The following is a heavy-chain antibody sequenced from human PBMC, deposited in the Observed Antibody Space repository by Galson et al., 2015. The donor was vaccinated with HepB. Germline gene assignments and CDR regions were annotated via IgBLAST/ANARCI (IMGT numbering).Heavy chain of an antibody. D-gene: IGHD3-22*01. CDR3: ARDSSGYPFQF. J-gene: IGHJ4*02. V-gene: IGHV1-69*13. CDR1: GGTFSTYS. Sequence: SVKVSCKASGGTFSTYSLSWVRQAPGQGLQWLGGIIPTSGEASNAQRLQGRVTFTADGSTSTAYMEMSNLRSDDTAVYYCARDSSGYPFQFWGQGTLVTVSS. CDR2: IIPTSGEA.